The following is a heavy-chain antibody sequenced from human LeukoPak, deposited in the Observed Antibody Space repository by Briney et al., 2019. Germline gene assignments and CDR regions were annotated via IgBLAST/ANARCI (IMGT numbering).Heavy chain of an antibody. D-gene: IGHD3-3*01. CDR1: GGSFSGYY. V-gene: IGHV4-34*01. CDR3: ARIMKGDFWSGDSYYDYYYMDV. J-gene: IGHJ6*03. Sequence: KASETLSLTCAVYGGSFSGYYWSWIRQPPGKGLEWIGEINHSGSTNYNPSLKSRVTISVDTSKNQFSLKLTSVTAADTAVYYCARIMKGDFWSGDSYYDYYYMDVWGKGTTVTVSS. CDR2: INHSGST.